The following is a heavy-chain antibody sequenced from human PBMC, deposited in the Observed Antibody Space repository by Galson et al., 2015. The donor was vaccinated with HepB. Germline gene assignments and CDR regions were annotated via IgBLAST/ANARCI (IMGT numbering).Heavy chain of an antibody. V-gene: IGHV1-69*13. D-gene: IGHD1-26*01. CDR2: IIPIFGTA. J-gene: IGHJ6*03. CDR1: GGTFSSYA. CDR3: ARVKFVPSGSYLGLGYYYYYMDV. Sequence: SVKVSCKASGGTFSSYAISWVRQAPGQGLEWMGGIIPIFGTANYAQKFQGRVTITADESTSTAYMELSSLRSEDTAVYYCARVKFVPSGSYLGLGYYYYYMDVWGKGTTVTVSS.